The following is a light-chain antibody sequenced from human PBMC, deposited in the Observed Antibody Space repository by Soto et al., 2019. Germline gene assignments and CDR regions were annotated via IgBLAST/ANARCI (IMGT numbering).Light chain of an antibody. CDR2: GAS. Sequence: QLAQSPSALSASVGDRVTITCRASQGISTYLAWYQQKPGKAPKVLISGASTLQSGVPSRFSGSGSGTDFTLPISSLQPEDFATYYCQQLHSYPITFGQGTRLEIK. CDR1: QGISTY. V-gene: IGKV1-9*01. CDR3: QQLHSYPIT. J-gene: IGKJ5*01.